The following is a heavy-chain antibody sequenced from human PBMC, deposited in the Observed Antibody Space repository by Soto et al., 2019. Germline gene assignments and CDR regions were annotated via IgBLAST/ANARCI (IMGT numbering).Heavy chain of an antibody. CDR2: IYYSGTT. Sequence: TSETLSLTCTVSGGSISSYYWSWIRQPPGKGLEWIGYIYYSGTTNYNPSLKSRVAISVETSKNQFSLNLRSVTAADTAIYYCARGYNGGWYLNDYWGQGTLVTGSS. J-gene: IGHJ4*02. CDR1: GGSISSYY. CDR3: ARGYNGGWYLNDY. V-gene: IGHV4-59*01. D-gene: IGHD6-19*01.